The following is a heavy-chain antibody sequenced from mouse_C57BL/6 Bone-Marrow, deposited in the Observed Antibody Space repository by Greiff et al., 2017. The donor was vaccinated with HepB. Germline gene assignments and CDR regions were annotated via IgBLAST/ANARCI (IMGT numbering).Heavy chain of an antibody. CDR1: GYSFTDYN. V-gene: IGHV1-39*01. CDR2: INPNYGTT. D-gene: IGHD2-4*01. Sequence: EVQLQQSGPELVKPGASVKISCKASGYSFTDYNMNWVKQSNGKSLEWIGVINPNYGTTSYNQKFKGKATLTVDTSSSTAYMELHSLTSEDSAVYFCARSMIRAYYAMDYWGQGTSVTVSS. J-gene: IGHJ4*01. CDR3: ARSMIRAYYAMDY.